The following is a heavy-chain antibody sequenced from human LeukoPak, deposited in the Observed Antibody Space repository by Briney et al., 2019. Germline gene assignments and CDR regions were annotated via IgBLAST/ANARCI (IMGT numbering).Heavy chain of an antibody. J-gene: IGHJ4*02. Sequence: GGSLRLSCAASGFTFSSYTMNWVRQAPGKGLEWVSVIYSGGSTYYADSVKGRFTISRDNSKNTLYLQMNSLRAEDTAVYYCARGGDSSGYEFDYWGQGTLVTVSS. V-gene: IGHV3-66*01. CDR1: GFTFSSYT. CDR2: IYSGGST. CDR3: ARGGDSSGYEFDY. D-gene: IGHD3-22*01.